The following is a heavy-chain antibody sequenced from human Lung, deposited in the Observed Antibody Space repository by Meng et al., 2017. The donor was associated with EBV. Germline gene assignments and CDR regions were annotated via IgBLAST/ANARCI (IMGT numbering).Heavy chain of an antibody. CDR3: ARTNRIQLWNLDY. Sequence: QRDVQESGPGLVKPSETLSLTCTVSGGSISSSSYYWGWIRQPPGKGLEWIGSIYYSGSTYYNPSLKSRVTISVDTSKNQFSLKLSSVTAADTAVYYCARTNRIQLWNLDYWGQGTLVTVSS. CDR2: IYYSGST. V-gene: IGHV4-39*07. CDR1: GGSISSSSYY. J-gene: IGHJ4*02. D-gene: IGHD5-18*01.